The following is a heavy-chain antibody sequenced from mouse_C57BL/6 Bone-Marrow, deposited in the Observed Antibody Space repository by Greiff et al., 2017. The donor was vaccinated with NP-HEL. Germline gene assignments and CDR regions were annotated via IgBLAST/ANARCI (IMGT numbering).Heavy chain of an antibody. Sequence: EVQLQQSGPVLVKPGASVKMSCKASGYTFTDYYMNWVKQSHGKSLEWIGVINPYNGGTSYNQKFKGKATLTVDKSSSTAYMELNSLTSEDSAVYYCARSHDGYYEAMDYWGQGTSVTVSS. D-gene: IGHD2-3*01. CDR3: ARSHDGYYEAMDY. CDR2: INPYNGGT. J-gene: IGHJ4*01. V-gene: IGHV1-19*01. CDR1: GYTFTDYY.